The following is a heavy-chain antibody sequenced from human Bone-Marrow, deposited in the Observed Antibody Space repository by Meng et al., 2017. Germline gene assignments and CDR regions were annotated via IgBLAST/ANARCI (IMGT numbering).Heavy chain of an antibody. CDR1: EYVFAAYI. J-gene: IGHJ4*02. V-gene: IGHV1-2*02. Sequence: VQLEQSGLGGRGPGASVKVSCKASEYVFAAYIIPWVRQAPGQGPEWMGWINPNGGGPNYALKFQGRVTMTSDTSIDTAYMELTSLTSDDTAVYYCARAMGILGRFDFWGQGTLVTVSS. CDR2: INPNGGGP. D-gene: IGHD3-10*01. CDR3: ARAMGILGRFDF.